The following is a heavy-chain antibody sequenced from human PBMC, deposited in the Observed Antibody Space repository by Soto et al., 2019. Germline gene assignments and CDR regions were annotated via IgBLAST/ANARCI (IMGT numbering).Heavy chain of an antibody. D-gene: IGHD5-12*01. CDR3: AKERRYSFDAFDI. J-gene: IGHJ3*02. CDR2: ISYDGSEK. CDR1: GFTFNFFG. Sequence: QEHLVESGGGVVQAGRSLRLSCAASGFTFNFFGMHWVRQAPGKGLEWVAVISYDGSEKYYADSVKGRFTMSRDNSKNMVYLEMSSLRPEDTSVYYCAKERRYSFDAFDIWGHGTMVTVSS. V-gene: IGHV3-30*18.